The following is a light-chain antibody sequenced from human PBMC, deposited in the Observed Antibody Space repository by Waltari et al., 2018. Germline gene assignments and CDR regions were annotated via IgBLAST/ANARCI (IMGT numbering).Light chain of an antibody. J-gene: IGKJ5*01. Sequence: EIVLTQSPATLSLSPGERATLACRARQSVSSYLAWYQQKPGQAPRLRIYDASNRATGIPARFSGSGSVTDFTLTISSLEPEDFAVYYCQQRSNWITFGQGTRLEIK. V-gene: IGKV3-11*01. CDR3: QQRSNWIT. CDR2: DAS. CDR1: QSVSSY.